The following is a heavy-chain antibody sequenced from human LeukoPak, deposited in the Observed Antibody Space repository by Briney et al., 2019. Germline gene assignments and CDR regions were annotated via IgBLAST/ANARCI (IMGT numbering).Heavy chain of an antibody. CDR2: IACNSGNT. D-gene: IGHD3-10*01. V-gene: IGHV3-9*01. J-gene: IGHJ4*02. CDR3: AKDMNSYGSGSSYNPWGPFDS. Sequence: GGSLRLSCAASGFTFDNYAMHWVRHAPGKGLEWVSGIACNSGNTGFADSVKGRFTISRDNAETSLYLQMNSLTPEDTAFYFCAKDMNSYGSGSSYNPWGPFDSWGQGTLVTVSS. CDR1: GFTFDNYA.